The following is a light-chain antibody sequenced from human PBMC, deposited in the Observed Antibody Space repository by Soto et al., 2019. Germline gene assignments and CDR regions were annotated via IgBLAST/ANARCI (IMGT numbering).Light chain of an antibody. Sequence: EIVLTQSPGTLSLSPGERATLSCRASQSVSSSHLAWYQQKPGQAPRLLIYAASSRATGIQDRFSGSGSGTDLTLTISRLKPEDFAVYYCQPHGKSPRTFGQGTKVEIK. CDR3: QPHGKSPRT. CDR2: AAS. J-gene: IGKJ1*01. CDR1: QSVSSSH. V-gene: IGKV3-20*01.